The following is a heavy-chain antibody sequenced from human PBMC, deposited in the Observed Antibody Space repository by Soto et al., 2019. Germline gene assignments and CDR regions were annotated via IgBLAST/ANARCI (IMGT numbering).Heavy chain of an antibody. CDR3: ARLDIVVVPADQEDQNDY. CDR2: INPSGGST. CDR1: GYTFTSYY. D-gene: IGHD2-2*01. V-gene: IGHV1-46*03. J-gene: IGHJ4*02. Sequence: ASVKVSCKASGYTFTSYYMHWVRQAPGQGLEWMGIINPSGGSTSYAQKFQGRVTMTRDTSTSTVYMELSSLRSEDTAVYYCARLDIVVVPADQEDQNDYWGQGTLVTVSS.